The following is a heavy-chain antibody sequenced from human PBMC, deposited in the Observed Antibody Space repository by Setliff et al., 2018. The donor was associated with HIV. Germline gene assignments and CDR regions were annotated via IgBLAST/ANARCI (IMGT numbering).Heavy chain of an antibody. V-gene: IGHV4-38-2*01. D-gene: IGHD3-22*01. CDR1: GYAISSGYY. CDR2: IYYSGST. CDR3: ASRVYYYDSSGYLREEGFDP. J-gene: IGHJ5*02. Sequence: SETLSLTCAVSGYAISSGYYWGWIRRPPGKGLEWIGSIYYSGSTYYNPSLKSRVTISVDTSKNQFPLKLSSVTAADAAVYYCASRVYYYDSSGYLREEGFDPWGQGTLVTVSS.